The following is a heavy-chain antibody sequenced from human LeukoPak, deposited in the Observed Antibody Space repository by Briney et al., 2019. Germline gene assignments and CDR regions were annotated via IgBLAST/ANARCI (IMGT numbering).Heavy chain of an antibody. CDR3: AADRTLDIVVVPANWFDP. Sequence: SVKVSCKASGFTFTSSAVQWVRQARGQRLEWIGWIVVGSGNTNYAQKFRERVTITRDMSTSTAYMELSSLRSEDTAVYYCAADRTLDIVVVPANWFDPWGQGTLVTVSS. CDR1: GFTFTSSA. J-gene: IGHJ5*02. CDR2: IVVGSGNT. V-gene: IGHV1-58*01. D-gene: IGHD2-2*01.